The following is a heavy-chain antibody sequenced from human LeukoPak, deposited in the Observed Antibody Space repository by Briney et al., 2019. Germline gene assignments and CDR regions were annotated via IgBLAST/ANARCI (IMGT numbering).Heavy chain of an antibody. Sequence: GGSLRLSCAASGFTFSSYGMHWVRQAPGQRLEWMGWINPNSGDTNYAQKFQGRVTMTRDTSISTAYMDLSSLKSDDTAVYYCARVRGEGQQLVGWLFDYWGQGTLVTVSS. CDR1: GFTFSSYG. J-gene: IGHJ4*02. V-gene: IGHV1-2*02. CDR2: INPNSGDT. D-gene: IGHD6-13*01. CDR3: ARVRGEGQQLVGWLFDY.